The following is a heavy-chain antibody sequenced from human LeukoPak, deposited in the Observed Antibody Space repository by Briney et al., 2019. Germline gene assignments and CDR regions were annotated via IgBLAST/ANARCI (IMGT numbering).Heavy chain of an antibody. J-gene: IGHJ4*02. V-gene: IGHV1-69*13. Sequence: SVKASCKASGGTFSSYAISWVRQAPGQGLEWMGGIIPIFGTANYAQKFQGRVTITADESTSTAYMELSSPRSEDTAVYYCARGATVVTYYFDYWGQGTLVTVSS. D-gene: IGHD4-23*01. CDR1: GGTFSSYA. CDR3: ARGATVVTYYFDY. CDR2: IIPIFGTA.